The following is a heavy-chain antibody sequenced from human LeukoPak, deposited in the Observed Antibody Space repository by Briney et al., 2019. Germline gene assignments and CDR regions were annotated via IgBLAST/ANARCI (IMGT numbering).Heavy chain of an antibody. D-gene: IGHD2-15*01. J-gene: IGHJ4*02. CDR3: ARNRDRGGSCLLDH. V-gene: IGHV3-33*01. Sequence: PGRSLRLSCAASGFTFSSYGMHWVRQAPGKGLEWVAVIWYDGSNKYYADSVKGRFTISRDNSKNTLYLQMNSLRAEDTAVYYCARNRDRGGSCLLDHWGQGTLVTVSS. CDR1: GFTFSSYG. CDR2: IWYDGSNK.